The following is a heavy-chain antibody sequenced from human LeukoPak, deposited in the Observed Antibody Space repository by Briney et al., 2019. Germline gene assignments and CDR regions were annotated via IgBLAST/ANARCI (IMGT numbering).Heavy chain of an antibody. CDR2: IYTTGST. Sequence: SESLSLTRIVSRGSISDYSSSWIRPPAGKGREWVGRIYTTGSTDYNPSLMSRVTMPVATSKHQFSLMLRSMTAEDRAVYCFAGCPPPDFDRWGQRTLVTVSS. V-gene: IGHV4-4*07. CDR1: RGSISDYS. CDR3: AGCPPPDFDR. J-gene: IGHJ4*02.